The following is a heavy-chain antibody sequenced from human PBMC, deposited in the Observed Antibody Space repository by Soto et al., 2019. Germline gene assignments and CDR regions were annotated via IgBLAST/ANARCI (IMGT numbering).Heavy chain of an antibody. CDR1: GLTFRNNG. J-gene: IGHJ6*02. CDR2: ISYDGNNK. D-gene: IGHD3-22*01. Sequence: GGSLRLSCEASGLTFRNNGMHWVRQVPGKGLEWVAVISYDGNNKYYADSVKGRFTISRDNSKNTVYLQMNNLRAEDTAMYYCAKGGSGNYLTYYYYYGMDVWGQGTTVT. V-gene: IGHV3-30*18. CDR3: AKGGSGNYLTYYYYYGMDV.